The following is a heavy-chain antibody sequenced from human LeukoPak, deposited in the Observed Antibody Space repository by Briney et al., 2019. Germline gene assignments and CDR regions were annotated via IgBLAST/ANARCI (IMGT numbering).Heavy chain of an antibody. V-gene: IGHV3-48*01. CDR2: ISSSSSTI. CDR3: ARESIVLMVYALDY. Sequence: GGSLRLSCAASGFTFSSYSMIWVRQAPGKGLEWVSYISSSSSTIYYADSVKGRFTISRDNAKNSLYLQMNSLRAEDTAVYYCARESIVLMVYALDYWGQGTLVTVSS. J-gene: IGHJ4*02. CDR1: GFTFSSYS. D-gene: IGHD2-8*01.